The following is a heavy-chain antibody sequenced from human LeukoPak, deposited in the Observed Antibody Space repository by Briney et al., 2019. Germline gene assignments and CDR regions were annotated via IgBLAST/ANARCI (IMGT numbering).Heavy chain of an antibody. CDR1: GDSISPYY. V-gene: IGHV4-4*07. J-gene: IGHJ4*02. Sequence: PSETLSLTCTVSGDSISPYYWSWIRQPAGKGLEWIGRISTSGSTNNNPSLKSRVTMTVDTSKNQFFLYLTSVTAADTAVYYCARDKNYRDGSGYPFDSWGQGTLVTVSS. CDR3: ARDKNYRDGSGYPFDS. D-gene: IGHD3-22*01. CDR2: ISTSGST.